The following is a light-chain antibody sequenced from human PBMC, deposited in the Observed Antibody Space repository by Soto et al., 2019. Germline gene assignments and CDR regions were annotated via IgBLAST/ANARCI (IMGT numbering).Light chain of an antibody. CDR2: EGS. Sequence: QSALTRPASVSGSPGQSITISCTGTSSDVGSYNLVSWYQQHPGKAPKLMIYEGSKRPSGVSNRFSGSKSGNTASLTISGLQAEDEADYYCCSYAGSSTSVVFGGGTKVTVL. CDR3: CSYAGSSTSVV. CDR1: SSDVGSYNL. J-gene: IGLJ2*01. V-gene: IGLV2-23*01.